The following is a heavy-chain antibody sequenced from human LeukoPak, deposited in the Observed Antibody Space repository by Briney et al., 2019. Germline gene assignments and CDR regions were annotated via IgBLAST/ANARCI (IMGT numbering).Heavy chain of an antibody. CDR2: ISSSSSYI. D-gene: IGHD7-27*01. CDR1: GFTFSSYS. Sequence: PGGSLRLSCAASGFTFSSYSMNWVRQAPGKGLEWVSSISSSSSYIYYADSVKGRFTISRDNAKNSLYLQMNSLRAEDTAVYYCARAGSHYYYYYMDVWGKGTTVTVSS. CDR3: ARAGSHYYYYYMDV. J-gene: IGHJ6*03. V-gene: IGHV3-21*01.